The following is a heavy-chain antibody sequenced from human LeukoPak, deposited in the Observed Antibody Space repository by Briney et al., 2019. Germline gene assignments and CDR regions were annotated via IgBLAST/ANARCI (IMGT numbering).Heavy chain of an antibody. CDR3: ARSFQAIATAGSGLYFDF. CDR2: INLNSGGT. J-gene: IGHJ4*02. D-gene: IGHD6-13*01. CDR1: GYTFTGYY. V-gene: IGHV1-2*02. Sequence: ASVKVSCKASGYTFTGYYLHWVRQAPGQGPEWMGWINLNSGGTDYAQKFQGRVTITRDTSSSTAYMELSSLRSDDTAVYYCARSFQAIATAGSGLYFDFWGQETLVTVSS.